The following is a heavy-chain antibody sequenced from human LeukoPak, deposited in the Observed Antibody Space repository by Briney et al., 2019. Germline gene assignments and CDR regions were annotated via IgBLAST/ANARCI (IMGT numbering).Heavy chain of an antibody. CDR1: GFTFSTYG. CDR2: IGGSGAAT. J-gene: IGHJ4*02. V-gene: IGHV3-23*01. CDR3: AKGRYTFDY. D-gene: IGHD1-1*01. Sequence: GGSLRLSCAVSGFTFSTYGMSWVRQTPGQGLELVSAIGGSGAATFYADSVKGRFTISRDNSENTLYLQVNSLRVENTAIYYCAKGRYTFDYWGQGTLVTVSS.